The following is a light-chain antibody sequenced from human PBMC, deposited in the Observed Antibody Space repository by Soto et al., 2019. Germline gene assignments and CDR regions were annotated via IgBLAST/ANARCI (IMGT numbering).Light chain of an antibody. Sequence: QSALTQPASVSGSPGQSITISCTGTSSDVGAYNYVSWYQQHPGKVPKLMIYDVSNRPSGVSNRFSGSKSGNTASPPISGLQAEDEADYYCNSYTSSSTRYVFGPGTKLTVL. CDR2: DVS. V-gene: IGLV2-14*03. J-gene: IGLJ1*01. CDR1: SSDVGAYNY. CDR3: NSYTSSSTRYV.